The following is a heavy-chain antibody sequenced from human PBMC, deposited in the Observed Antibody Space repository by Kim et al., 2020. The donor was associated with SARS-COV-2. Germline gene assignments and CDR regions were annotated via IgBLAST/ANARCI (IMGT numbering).Heavy chain of an antibody. Sequence: GESLKISCKASGYTFTSYWIGWVRQMPGKRLESMGIIFPGDSDTRYSPSIQGQVTISVDKSINTAFLQWNSLEATDTAMYYCGRRSYGSGSYSFDYWGQG. CDR1: GYTFTSYW. CDR2: IFPGDSDT. J-gene: IGHJ4*02. V-gene: IGHV5-51*01. D-gene: IGHD3-10*01. CDR3: GRRSYGSGSYSFDY.